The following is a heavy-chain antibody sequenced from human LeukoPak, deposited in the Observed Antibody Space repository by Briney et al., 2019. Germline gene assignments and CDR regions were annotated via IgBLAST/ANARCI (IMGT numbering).Heavy chain of an antibody. V-gene: IGHV3-33*01. CDR1: GFTFSSYG. D-gene: IGHD6-19*01. Sequence: GGSLRLSCAASGFTFSSYGMHWVRQAPGKGLEWVAVIWYDGSNKYYADSVKGRFTISRDNSKNTLYLQMSSLRAENTAVYFCARRPSSGWYAVFDYWGQGTLVTVSS. CDR3: ARRPSSGWYAVFDY. CDR2: IWYDGSNK. J-gene: IGHJ4*02.